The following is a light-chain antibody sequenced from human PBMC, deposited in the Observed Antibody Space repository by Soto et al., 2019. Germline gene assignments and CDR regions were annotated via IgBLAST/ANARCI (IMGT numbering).Light chain of an antibody. CDR2: GAT. CDR1: QSISIY. V-gene: IGKV1-39*01. Sequence: DIRMTQSPSSLSASVGDRVTITCRASQSISIYLNWYQVKPGKAPNLLIYGATRLNTGVPSRFSGSVSGTEFSLTISSLQPEDVASYFCQESDCIPYTFGQGTRLEIK. J-gene: IGKJ2*01. CDR3: QESDCIPYT.